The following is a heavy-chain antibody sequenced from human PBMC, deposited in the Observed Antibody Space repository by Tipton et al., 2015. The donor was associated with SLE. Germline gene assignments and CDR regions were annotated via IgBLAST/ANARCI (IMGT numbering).Heavy chain of an antibody. CDR2: IYTDGSI. D-gene: IGHD3-10*01. Sequence: SLRLSCEASGFTVSSNYMSWVRQAPGKGLEWVSVIYTDGSIHSADSVKGRFTISRDISKNTLYLQMSSLRPDDTAVYYCAESSSRSLRFGGFDIWGQGTMVTVSS. CDR1: GFTVSSNY. J-gene: IGHJ3*02. CDR3: AESSSRSLRFGGFDI. V-gene: IGHV3-66*02.